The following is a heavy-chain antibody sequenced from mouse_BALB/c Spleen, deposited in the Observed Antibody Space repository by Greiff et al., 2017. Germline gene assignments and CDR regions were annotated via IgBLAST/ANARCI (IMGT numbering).Heavy chain of an antibody. V-gene: IGHV5-4*02. CDR3: AGYDVNYAMDY. Sequence: EVKVVESGGGLVKPGGSLKLSCAASGFTFSDYYMYWVRQTPEKRLEWVATISDGGSYTYYPDSVKGRFTISRDNAKNNLYLQMSSLKSEDTAMYYCAGYDVNYAMDYWGQGTSVTVSA. CDR1: GFTFSDYY. J-gene: IGHJ4*01. D-gene: IGHD2-2*01. CDR2: ISDGGSYT.